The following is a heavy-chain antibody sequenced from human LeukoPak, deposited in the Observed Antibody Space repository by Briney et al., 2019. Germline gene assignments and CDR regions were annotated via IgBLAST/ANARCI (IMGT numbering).Heavy chain of an antibody. D-gene: IGHD3-10*01. J-gene: IGHJ4*02. CDR2: IKYDGSEQ. Sequence: GGSLRLSCTSSGFIFSSHWMNWVRQTPGKGPEWVANIKYDGSEQYYVDSVKGRFSISRDNTKNLLYLQMNSLRVEDTAVYYCARDYGWSFANWGQGTLVTVSS. CDR1: GFIFSSHW. V-gene: IGHV3-7*03. CDR3: ARDYGWSFAN.